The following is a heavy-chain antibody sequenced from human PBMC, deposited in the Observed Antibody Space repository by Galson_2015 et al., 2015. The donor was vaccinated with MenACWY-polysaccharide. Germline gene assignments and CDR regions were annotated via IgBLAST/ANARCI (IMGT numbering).Heavy chain of an antibody. D-gene: IGHD6-13*01. Sequence: SLRLSCAASGFTFSNYGMHWVRQAPGKGLEWVAVIWHGGDHKYYAESVKGRFSISRDNSENTLYLQMNSLRVEDMAVYFCARDISSKWYDYWGQGTLVTVSS. V-gene: IGHV3-33*01. CDR1: GFTFSNYG. J-gene: IGHJ4*02. CDR3: ARDISSKWYDY. CDR2: IWHGGDHK.